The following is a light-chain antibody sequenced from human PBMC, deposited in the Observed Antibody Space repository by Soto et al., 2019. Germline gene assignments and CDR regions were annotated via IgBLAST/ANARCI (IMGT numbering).Light chain of an antibody. CDR3: QQYNSYSPWT. V-gene: IGKV1-5*01. CDR2: YGA. Sequence: DIQMTQSPSTLSASAGQRVAISCGVSQSISSWLAWYQQKPGKAPNLLIYYGASLESGVLSRFSGSGSGTEFTLTISSLQPDDFATYYCQQYNSYSPWTFGEGTKVDIK. J-gene: IGKJ1*01. CDR1: QSISSW.